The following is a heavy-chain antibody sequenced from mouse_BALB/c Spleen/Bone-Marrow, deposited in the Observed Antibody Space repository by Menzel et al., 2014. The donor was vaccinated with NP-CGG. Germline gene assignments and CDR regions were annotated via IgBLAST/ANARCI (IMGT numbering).Heavy chain of an antibody. D-gene: IGHD2-4*01. CDR2: ISGGGSFT. CDR1: GFCFNSYG. Sequence: VQLKGSGGGLVKSGGAPKLSCAASGFCFNSYGMSWVRQNPGKRLGGGATISGGGSFTFYPDSVKGRFTISRDNAKNNLYLQLSSLRSEDTALYYCARHAYYDQTEVSFVYWGQGTLVTVSA. V-gene: IGHV5-9-2*01. CDR3: ARHAYYDQTEVSFVY. J-gene: IGHJ3*01.